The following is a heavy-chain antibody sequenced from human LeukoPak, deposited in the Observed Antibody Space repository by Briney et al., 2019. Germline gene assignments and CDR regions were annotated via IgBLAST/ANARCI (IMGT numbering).Heavy chain of an antibody. CDR2: IIPIFGTA. V-gene: IGHV1-69*01. Sequence: VASVKVSCKASGGTFSSYAISWVRQAPGQGLEWMEGIIPIFGTANYAQKFQGRVTITADESTSTAYMELSSLRSEDTAVYYCAVIVVVPAATSTNWFDPWGQGTLVTVSS. CDR1: GGTFSSYA. D-gene: IGHD2-2*01. CDR3: AVIVVVPAATSTNWFDP. J-gene: IGHJ5*02.